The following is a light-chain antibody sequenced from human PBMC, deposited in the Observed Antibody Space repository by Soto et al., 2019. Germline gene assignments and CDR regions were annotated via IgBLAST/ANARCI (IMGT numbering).Light chain of an antibody. J-gene: IGLJ1*01. Sequence: QSALTQPASVSGSPGQSITISCTGISADVSSSNFVSWYQHRPGKAPRLILYDVSHRPSGVSNRFSGSKAGDTASLTISGLQLEDEADYYCNSYRRGPLYVFGTGTKLTVL. CDR1: SADVSSSNF. CDR2: DVS. V-gene: IGLV2-14*03. CDR3: NSYRRGPLYV.